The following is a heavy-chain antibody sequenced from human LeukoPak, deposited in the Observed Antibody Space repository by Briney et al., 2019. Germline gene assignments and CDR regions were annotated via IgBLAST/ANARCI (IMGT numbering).Heavy chain of an antibody. CDR1: GFTFSSYA. CDR3: VRDISGYYFDY. J-gene: IGHJ4*02. V-gene: IGHV3-30-3*01. Sequence: GGSLRLSCAASGFTFSSYAMHWVRQAPGKGLEWVAVISYDGSNKYYADSVKGRFTISRDNAKNSLYLQMNSLRAEDTALYYCVRDISGYYFDYWGQGTLVTVSS. D-gene: IGHD3-22*01. CDR2: ISYDGSNK.